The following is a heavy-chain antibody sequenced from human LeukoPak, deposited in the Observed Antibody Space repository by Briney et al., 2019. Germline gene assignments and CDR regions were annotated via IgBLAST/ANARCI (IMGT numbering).Heavy chain of an antibody. CDR3: ARIRFPDAFDI. V-gene: IGHV4-38-2*02. Sequence: SETLSLTCTVSGYSISSGYYWGWIRQPPGKGLEWIGSIYHSGSTYYNPSLKSRVTISVDTSKNQFSLKLSSVTAADTAVYYCARIRFPDAFDIWGQGTMVTVSS. CDR2: IYHSGST. J-gene: IGHJ3*02. CDR1: GYSISSGYY. D-gene: IGHD3-10*01.